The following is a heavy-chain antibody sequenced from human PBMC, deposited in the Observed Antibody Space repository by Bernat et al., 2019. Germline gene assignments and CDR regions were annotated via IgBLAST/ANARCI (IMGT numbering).Heavy chain of an antibody. D-gene: IGHD3-22*01. V-gene: IGHV3-30*18. CDR3: AKERHDSSGYYVGMDV. CDR1: GFTFSNYG. CDR2: ISYDGSNK. Sequence: QVQLVESGGGVVQPGRSLRLSCAASGFTFSNYGMHWVRQAPGKGLEWVAVISYDGSNKYYAASVKGRFTISRDNSKNTLYLQMNSLRAEDTAVYYCAKERHDSSGYYVGMDVWGQGTTVTVSS. J-gene: IGHJ6*02.